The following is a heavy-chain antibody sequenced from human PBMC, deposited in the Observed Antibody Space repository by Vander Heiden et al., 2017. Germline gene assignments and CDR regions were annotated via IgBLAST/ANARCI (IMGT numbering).Heavy chain of an antibody. CDR2: IGGSGGNT. Sequence: EVQLLESGGGLVQPGGSLSLSCAASGFTFNTYAMSWVRQAPGKGLEWVSAIGGSGGNTYYADSVKGRFTISRDNSKNTLYLQMNSLRAEDTAVYYCAKRIVGVPYYFDYWGQGTLVTVSS. CDR1: GFTFNTYA. J-gene: IGHJ4*02. D-gene: IGHD1-26*01. CDR3: AKRIVGVPYYFDY. V-gene: IGHV3-23*01.